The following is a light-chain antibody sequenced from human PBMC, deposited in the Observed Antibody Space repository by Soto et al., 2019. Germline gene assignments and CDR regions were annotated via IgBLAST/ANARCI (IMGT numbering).Light chain of an antibody. J-gene: IGLJ1*01. V-gene: IGLV1-40*01. CDR1: SSNIGAGYD. Sequence: QLVLTQPPSVSGAPGQRVTISCTGSSSNIGAGYDVHWYQQLPGTAPKLLIYGNSNRPSGVPDRFSGSKSGTSASLAITGLQAEDEADYYCQSYDSSLSGPTKIFGTGTKLTVL. CDR2: GNS. CDR3: QSYDSSLSGPTKI.